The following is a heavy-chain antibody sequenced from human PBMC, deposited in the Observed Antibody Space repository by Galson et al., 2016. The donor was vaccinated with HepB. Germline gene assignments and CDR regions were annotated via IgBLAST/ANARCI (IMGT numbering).Heavy chain of an antibody. Sequence: ETLSLTCTVSGGSISSYYWSWIRQPPGKGLEWIGYIYYSGSTNYNPSLKSRVTVSVDTSKNQISLKLSSVTAADTAVYYCAKEGSSSWWNWFDPWGQGTLVTVSS. V-gene: IGHV4-59*01. CDR3: AKEGSSSWWNWFDP. CDR2: IYYSGST. D-gene: IGHD6-13*01. CDR1: GGSISSYY. J-gene: IGHJ5*02.